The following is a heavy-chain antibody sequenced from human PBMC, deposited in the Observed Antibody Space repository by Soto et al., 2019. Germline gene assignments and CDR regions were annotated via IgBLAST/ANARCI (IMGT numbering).Heavy chain of an antibody. J-gene: IGHJ6*03. D-gene: IGHD3-3*01. CDR2: ISTGSSST. CDR1: GFIFSDYG. CDR3: VRAPWSGNHLFYYMDV. Sequence: GGSLRLSCAGTGFIFSDYGMNWVRQAAGKGLQWVSYISTGSSSTVYADSVMGRFTISRDDAKRSLFLQMNSLRAEDTAVYFCVRAPWSGNHLFYYMDVWGKGTTVTVSS. V-gene: IGHV3-48*01.